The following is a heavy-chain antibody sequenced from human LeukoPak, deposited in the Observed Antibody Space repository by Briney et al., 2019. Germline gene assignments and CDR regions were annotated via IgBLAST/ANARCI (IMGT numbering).Heavy chain of an antibody. J-gene: IGHJ1*01. CDR1: GLTFSSYW. V-gene: IGHV3-7*01. D-gene: IGHD6-13*01. CDR3: ARLGYGYSSRWSNGGYFQH. CDR2: IKQDGSEK. Sequence: GGSLRLSCAASGLTFSSYWMSWVRQAPGKGLEWVSNIKQDGSEKYYVDSVKGRFTISRDNAKNSLYLQMNSLRDEDTAVYYCARLGYGYSSRWSNGGYFQHWGQGTLATVSS.